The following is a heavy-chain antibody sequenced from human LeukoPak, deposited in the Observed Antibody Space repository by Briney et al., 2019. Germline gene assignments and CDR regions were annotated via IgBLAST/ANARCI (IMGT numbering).Heavy chain of an antibody. CDR2: ISSSGSTI. D-gene: IGHD1-1*01. CDR1: GFTFSSYS. V-gene: IGHV3-48*04. CDR3: ARDSNNWNDGSIDY. J-gene: IGHJ4*02. Sequence: GGSLRLSCAASGFTFSSYSVNWVRQAPGKGLEWVSYISSSGSTIYYADSVKGRFTISRDNAKNSLYLQMNSLRAEDTAVYYCARDSNNWNDGSIDYWGQGTLVTVSS.